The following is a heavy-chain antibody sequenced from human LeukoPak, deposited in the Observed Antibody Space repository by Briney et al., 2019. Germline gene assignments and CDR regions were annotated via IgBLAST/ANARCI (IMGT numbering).Heavy chain of an antibody. V-gene: IGHV3-7*03. CDR1: GFTFSSSS. Sequence: GGSLRLSCAASGFTFSSSSISWVRQAPGKGLEWVANIKEDGTETYYVDSVKGRFTISRDNAKNSLYLQMNSLRVEDTAVYYCAKEGRSLQTYWGQGTLVTVSS. CDR3: AKEGRSLQTY. J-gene: IGHJ4*02. CDR2: IKEDGTET. D-gene: IGHD5-24*01.